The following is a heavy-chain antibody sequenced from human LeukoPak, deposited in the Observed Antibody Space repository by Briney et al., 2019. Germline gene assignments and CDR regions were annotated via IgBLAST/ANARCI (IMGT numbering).Heavy chain of an antibody. CDR1: GYTFTSYG. CDR3: ARGSRIVVVPADNYGFDP. V-gene: IGHV1-18*01. J-gene: IGHJ5*02. CDR2: ISAYNGNT. D-gene: IGHD2-2*01. Sequence: ASVKVSCKASGYTFTSYGISWVRQAPGQGLEWMGWISAYNGNTNYAQKFQGRVTMTRNTSISTAYMELSSLRSEDTAVYYCARGSRIVVVPADNYGFDPWGQGTLVTVSS.